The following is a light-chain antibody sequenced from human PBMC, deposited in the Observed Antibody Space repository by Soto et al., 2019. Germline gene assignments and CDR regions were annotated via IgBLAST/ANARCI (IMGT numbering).Light chain of an antibody. V-gene: IGKV3-20*01. CDR1: QTVSKNY. J-gene: IGKJ5*01. Sequence: TLSCRASQTVSKNYLAWYQQKPGQAPRLLIYAASSRTTGIPDRFSGSGSGTEFTLTISRLEPEDFAVFYCQQYAASPITFGQGTRLEI. CDR2: AAS. CDR3: QQYAASPIT.